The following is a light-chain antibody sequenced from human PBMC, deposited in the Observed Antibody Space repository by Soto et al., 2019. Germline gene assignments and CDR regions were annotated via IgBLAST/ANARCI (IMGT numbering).Light chain of an antibody. CDR2: EVS. CDR3: SSYTSSSTQV. V-gene: IGLV2-14*01. CDR1: SSDVGGYNY. Sequence: QSALTQPASVSLSPGQSITISCTGTSSDVGGYNYVSWYQQHPGKAPKLMIYEVSYRPSGVSNRFSGSKSGNTASLTISGLQAEDEADYYCSSYTSSSTQVFGTGTKVTVL. J-gene: IGLJ1*01.